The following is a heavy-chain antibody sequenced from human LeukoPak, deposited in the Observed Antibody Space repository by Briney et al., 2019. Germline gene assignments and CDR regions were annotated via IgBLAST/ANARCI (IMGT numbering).Heavy chain of an antibody. CDR2: INPHSGGT. Sequence: AASVKVSCKASGYTFAGFYIHWVRQAPGQGLEWMGWINPHSGGTNYAQKFQGRVTMTRDTSITTAYMELSRLRSDDTAVYYCAREVIVAAIAGWFDPWGQGTLVTVSS. V-gene: IGHV1-2*02. CDR1: GYTFAGFY. CDR3: AREVIVAAIAGWFDP. J-gene: IGHJ5*02. D-gene: IGHD2-15*01.